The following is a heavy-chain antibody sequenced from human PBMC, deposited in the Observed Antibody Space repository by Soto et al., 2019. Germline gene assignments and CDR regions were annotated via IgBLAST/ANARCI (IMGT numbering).Heavy chain of an antibody. D-gene: IGHD3-22*01. CDR2: IGGSGRTT. CDR1: AFTFNNYA. J-gene: IGHJ4*02. Sequence: EVQLLESGGGLVQPGGSLSLSCAASAFTFNNYAMSWVRQAPGKGLEWVSGIGGSGRTTYYADSVKGRFTISRDNSNNTLFLQMDSLRAEDTAVYYCAKSRYSDSSGDVYDYWGQGTLVTVSS. CDR3: AKSRYSDSSGDVYDY. V-gene: IGHV3-23*01.